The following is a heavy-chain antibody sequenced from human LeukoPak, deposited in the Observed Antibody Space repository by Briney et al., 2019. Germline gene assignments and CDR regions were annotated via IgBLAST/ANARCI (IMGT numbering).Heavy chain of an antibody. CDR2: LSGSGDNT. J-gene: IGHJ4*02. CDR3: AKDWGEYFDYVWGSFTSFDS. V-gene: IGHV3-23*01. Sequence: GGSLRLSCAASGFTFSSYPMSWVRQAPGKGLEWVSALSGSGDNTYYADSVKGRFTISRDNSKNTLYLQMNSLRAEDTAVYYCAKDWGEYFDYVWGSFTSFDSWGQGTLVTVSS. D-gene: IGHD3-16*01. CDR1: GFTFSSYP.